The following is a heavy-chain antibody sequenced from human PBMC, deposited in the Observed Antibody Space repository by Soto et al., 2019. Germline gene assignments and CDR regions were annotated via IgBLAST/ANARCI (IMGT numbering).Heavy chain of an antibody. Sequence: GGSLRLSCAASGFTFSSYGMHWVRQAPGKGLEWVAVISYDGSNKYYADSVKGRFTISRDNSKNTLNLQMNSLRAEDTAVYYCAKDRYYGSGSYYDYWGQGTLVTVSS. CDR3: AKDRYYGSGSYYDY. CDR1: GFTFSSYG. V-gene: IGHV3-30*18. CDR2: ISYDGSNK. J-gene: IGHJ4*02. D-gene: IGHD3-10*01.